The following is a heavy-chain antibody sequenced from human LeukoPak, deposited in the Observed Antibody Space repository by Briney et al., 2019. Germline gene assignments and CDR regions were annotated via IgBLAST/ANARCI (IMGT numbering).Heavy chain of an antibody. CDR2: ISSSSSYM. Sequence: GGSLRLSCAASGFTFSSYSMNWVRQAPGKGLEWVSSISSSSSYMYYADSVKGRFTISRDNAKNSLYLQMNSLRAEDTAVYYCARVLSAGDAFDIWGQGTMVTVSS. J-gene: IGHJ3*02. CDR1: GFTFSSYS. CDR3: ARVLSAGDAFDI. D-gene: IGHD6-13*01. V-gene: IGHV3-21*01.